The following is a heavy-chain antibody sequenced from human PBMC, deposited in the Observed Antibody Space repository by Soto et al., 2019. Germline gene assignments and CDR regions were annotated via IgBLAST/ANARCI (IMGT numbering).Heavy chain of an antibody. V-gene: IGHV4-34*01. D-gene: IGHD3-3*01. CDR3: ARGIGRATYYDFWSGYYGGSWFDP. CDR2: INHSGST. J-gene: IGHJ5*02. CDR1: GGSFSGYY. Sequence: SETLSLTCAVYGGSFSGYYWSWIRQPPGKGLEWIGEINHSGSTNYNPSLKSRVTISVDTSKNQFSLKLSSVTAADTAAYYCARGIGRATYYDFWSGYYGGSWFDPWGQGTLVTVSS.